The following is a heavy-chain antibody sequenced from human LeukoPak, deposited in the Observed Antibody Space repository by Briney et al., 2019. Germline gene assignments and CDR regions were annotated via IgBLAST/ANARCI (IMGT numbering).Heavy chain of an antibody. J-gene: IGHJ3*02. D-gene: IGHD1-1*01. V-gene: IGHV3-21*01. CDR3: AREGYLAAFDI. CDR2: ISSSSSYI. Sequence: GGSLRLSCGASGFTFSSYSMNWVRQAPGKGLEWVSSISSSSSYIYYADSVKGRFTISRDNAKNSLYLQMNSLRAEDTAVYYCAREGYLAAFDIWGQGTMVTVSS. CDR1: GFTFSSYS.